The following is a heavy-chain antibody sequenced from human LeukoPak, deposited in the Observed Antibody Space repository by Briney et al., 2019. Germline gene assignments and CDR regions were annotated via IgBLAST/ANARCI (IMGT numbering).Heavy chain of an antibody. V-gene: IGHV4-34*01. D-gene: IGHD1-7*01. CDR1: GGSFSGYY. Sequence: PSETLSLTCAVYGGSFSGYYWSWIRQPPGKGLEWIGEINYSGSTNYNPSLKSRVTISVDTSKNQFSLKLSSVTAADTALFYCARVVNYMGDDYWGQGTLVSVSS. CDR3: ARVVNYMGDDY. J-gene: IGHJ4*02. CDR2: INYSGST.